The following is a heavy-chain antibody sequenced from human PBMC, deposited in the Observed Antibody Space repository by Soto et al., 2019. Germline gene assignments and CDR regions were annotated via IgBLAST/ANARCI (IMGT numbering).Heavy chain of an antibody. CDR1: GYTSTGYY. Sequence: ASVKASCKASGYTSTGYYMNCVRQAPGQGLEWMGCINPNSGGTNYAQKFQGGVTMTRDTSISTAYMELSRLRSDDTAVYYCARVSTRRNWFEPSGAGTLFTLST. CDR2: INPNSGGT. CDR3: ARVSTRRNWFEP. V-gene: IGHV1-2*02. J-gene: IGHJ5*02.